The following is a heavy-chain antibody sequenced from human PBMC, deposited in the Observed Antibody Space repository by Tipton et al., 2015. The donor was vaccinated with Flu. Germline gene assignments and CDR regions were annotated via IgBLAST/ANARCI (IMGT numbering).Heavy chain of an antibody. CDR1: GGSMSSFY. Sequence: LRLSCTVSGGSMSSFYWTWIRQPAGKGLEWIGRMYVSGSTKYNPSLKGRVTMSVDTSKNQFSLKLSSATAADTAVYYCARGSGSGTDVTFYFWGQGTLVTVSS. D-gene: IGHD3-10*01. J-gene: IGHJ4*02. CDR2: MYVSGST. V-gene: IGHV4-4*07. CDR3: ARGSGSGTDVTFYF.